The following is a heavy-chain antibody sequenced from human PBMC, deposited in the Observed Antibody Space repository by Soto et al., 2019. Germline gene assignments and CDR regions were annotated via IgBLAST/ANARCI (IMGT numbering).Heavy chain of an antibody. Sequence: PSETLSLTCAVYGGSFSGYYWSWIRQPPGEGLEWIGEINHSGSTNYNPSLKSRVTISVDTSKNQFSLKLSSVTAADTAAYYCARGRALLGYCSGGSCYTSRVQNYYMDVWSKGTTVTVSS. CDR3: ARGRALLGYCSGGSCYTSRVQNYYMDV. CDR1: GGSFSGYY. J-gene: IGHJ6*03. CDR2: INHSGST. V-gene: IGHV4-34*01. D-gene: IGHD2-15*01.